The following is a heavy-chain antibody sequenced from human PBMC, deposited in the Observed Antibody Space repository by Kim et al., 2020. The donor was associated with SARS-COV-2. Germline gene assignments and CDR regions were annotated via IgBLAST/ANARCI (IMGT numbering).Heavy chain of an antibody. Sequence: GGSLRLSSAASGFTFSSYSMNWVRQAPGKGLEWVSSISSSSSYIYYADSVKGRFTISRDNAKNSLYLQMNSLRAEDTAVYYCARDRRDDYVWGSYRPGDFDYWGQGTLVTVSS. J-gene: IGHJ4*02. CDR3: ARDRRDDYVWGSYRPGDFDY. CDR1: GFTFSSYS. V-gene: IGHV3-21*01. D-gene: IGHD3-16*02. CDR2: ISSSSSYI.